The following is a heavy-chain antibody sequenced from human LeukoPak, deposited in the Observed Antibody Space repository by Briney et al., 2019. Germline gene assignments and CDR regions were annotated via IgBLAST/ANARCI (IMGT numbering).Heavy chain of an antibody. V-gene: IGHV3-23*01. CDR1: GFTFSTYA. J-gene: IGHJ4*02. CDR2: IGANGVNT. Sequence: GESLRLSCTASGFTFSTYAMSWARQAPGKGLEWVSGIGANGVNTFYADSAKGRFTISRDNSKNTVYLQMNSLRAEDTALYYCVKAYTTSGTYLEPWGQGTLVTVSS. D-gene: IGHD1-26*01. CDR3: VKAYTTSGTYLEP.